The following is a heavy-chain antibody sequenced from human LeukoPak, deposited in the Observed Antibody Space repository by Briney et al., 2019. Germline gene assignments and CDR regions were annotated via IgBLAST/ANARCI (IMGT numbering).Heavy chain of an antibody. J-gene: IGHJ4*02. CDR1: GGTFSSYA. CDR2: IIPIFGTA. CDR3: ARGGSYYRFDY. D-gene: IGHD1-26*01. Sequence: ASVKVSCKASGGTFSSYAISWVRQAPGQGLEWMGGIIPIFGTANYAQKFQGRVTITTDESTSTAYMELSSLRSDDTAVYYCARGGSYYRFDYWGQGTLVTVSS. V-gene: IGHV1-69*05.